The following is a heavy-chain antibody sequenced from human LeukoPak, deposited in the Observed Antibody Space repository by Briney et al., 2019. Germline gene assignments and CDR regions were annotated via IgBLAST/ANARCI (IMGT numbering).Heavy chain of an antibody. CDR2: INPNNGGT. CDR1: GYTFTGYY. D-gene: IGHD2-2*01. CDR3: ARGRGSTSSNFDY. Sequence: GASVKVFCKASGYTFTGYYMHWVRQAPGQGLEWMGWINPNNGGTNYAQKFQGRVTMTRGTSISTAYMELSRLTSDDTAVYHCARGRGSTSSNFDYWGQGTLVTVSS. J-gene: IGHJ4*02. V-gene: IGHV1-2*02.